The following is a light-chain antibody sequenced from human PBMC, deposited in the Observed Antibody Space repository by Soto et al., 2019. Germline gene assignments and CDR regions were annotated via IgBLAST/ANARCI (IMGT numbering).Light chain of an antibody. V-gene: IGKV1-39*01. CDR1: QSITTY. CDR2: TTS. CDR3: QQTYFNPT. Sequence: DIQMTQSPSSLSASVGDRVTITCRASQSITTYLNWYQQKPGKAPKLLIYTTSTLQSGVPSRFSGSGSGTDFTLTISSLPPEDFATYYCQQTYFNPTFGQGTKVEI. J-gene: IGKJ1*01.